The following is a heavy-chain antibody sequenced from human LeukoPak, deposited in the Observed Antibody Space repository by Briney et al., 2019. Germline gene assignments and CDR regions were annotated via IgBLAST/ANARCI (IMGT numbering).Heavy chain of an antibody. CDR2: IDYSGST. D-gene: IGHD4-17*01. CDR3: ARHYYSDPFDY. Sequence: KPSETLSLTCTVSGASISSYYWSWIRQPPGKGLEWIGYIDYSGSTNYNPSLKSRVTISVDTTKNPFSLKMSSVTAADTAVYYCARHYYSDPFDYWGQGTLVTVSS. V-gene: IGHV4-59*01. CDR1: GASISSYY. J-gene: IGHJ4*02.